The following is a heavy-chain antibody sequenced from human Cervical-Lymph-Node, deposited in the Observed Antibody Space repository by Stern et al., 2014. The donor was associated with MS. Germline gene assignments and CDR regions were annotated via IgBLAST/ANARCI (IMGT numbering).Heavy chain of an antibody. V-gene: IGHV1-69*01. CDR1: GCTFSSFA. CDR2: IIPMFGAP. Sequence: VQLVQSGAEVKKPGSSVRVSCKASGCTFSSFAISWVRQAPGHGLEWMGGIIPMFGAPHYAQKYQGRVTIAADASTSTAYMDLNSLRSEDTAVYYWASSVGELTPESVWGQGTTVTV. J-gene: IGHJ6*02. CDR3: ASSVGELTPESV. D-gene: IGHD3-10*01.